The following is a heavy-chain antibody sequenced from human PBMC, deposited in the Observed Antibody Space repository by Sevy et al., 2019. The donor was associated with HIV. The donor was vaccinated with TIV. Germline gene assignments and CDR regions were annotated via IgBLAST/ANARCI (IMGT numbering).Heavy chain of an antibody. Sequence: GGSLRLSCAASGFTFSKYSMNWVRQAPGKGLEWISYISSTSSTIYYADSVKGRFTISRDNAKNSLYLKMNSLRDEDTAVYYCARDPRYCSGGSCYLFDYWGQGTLVTVSS. CDR3: ARDPRYCSGGSCYLFDY. CDR1: GFTFSKYS. D-gene: IGHD2-15*01. CDR2: ISSTSSTI. J-gene: IGHJ4*02. V-gene: IGHV3-48*02.